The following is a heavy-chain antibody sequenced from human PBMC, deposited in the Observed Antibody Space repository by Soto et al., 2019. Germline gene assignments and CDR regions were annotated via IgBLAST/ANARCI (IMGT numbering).Heavy chain of an antibody. CDR3: ARHVPYCSDSSHCAYGLAV. V-gene: IGHV4-59*08. CDR1: GGSISSYY. J-gene: IGHJ6*02. CDR2: IYYSGTT. D-gene: IGHD2-15*01. Sequence: QVQLQESGPGLVRPSETLSLICTVSGGSISSYYWSWIRQPPGKGLEWIGYIYYSGTTRYNPSLKRRVPXSXDXXKNQFSLKLSSLTARDTAVYHCARHVPYCSDSSHCAYGLAVWGQGTTVTVSS.